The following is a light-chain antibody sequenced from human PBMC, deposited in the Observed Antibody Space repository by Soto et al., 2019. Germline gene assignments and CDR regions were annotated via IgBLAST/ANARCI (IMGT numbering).Light chain of an antibody. CDR1: QSISSW. CDR2: KAS. V-gene: IGKV1-5*03. CDR3: QQSFT. Sequence: DIQMTQSPSTLSASVGDRVTITCRASQSISSWLAWYQQKPGKAPKLLIYKASSLESGVPSRFSGSGSGTEFTLTISSLQPDVFESYYCQQSFTFGPGTKVDIK. J-gene: IGKJ3*01.